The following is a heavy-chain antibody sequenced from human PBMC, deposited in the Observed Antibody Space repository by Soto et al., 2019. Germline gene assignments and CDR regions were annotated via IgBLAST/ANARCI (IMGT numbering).Heavy chain of an antibody. CDR2: ISGGGDST. D-gene: IGHD7-27*01. CDR1: GFTFSSYA. J-gene: IGHJ4*02. V-gene: IGHV3-23*01. CDR3: AKRAWGSFYFDY. Sequence: GGSRRLSCAASGFTFSSYAMSWVRQAPGKGLEWVSVISGGGDSTYYADSVKGRFTISRDNSKNTLYLQINSLRAEDTALYYCAKRAWGSFYFDYWGQGTLVTVSS.